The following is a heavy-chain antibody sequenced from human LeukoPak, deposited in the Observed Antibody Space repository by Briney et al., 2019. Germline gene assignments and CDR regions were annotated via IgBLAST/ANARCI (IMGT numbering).Heavy chain of an antibody. CDR1: GCTFSYYW. CDR2: IKQDGSEK. J-gene: IGHJ4*02. CDR3: ARDLSHYDRTPFDY. V-gene: IGHV3-7*01. D-gene: IGHD3-22*01. Sequence: GGSMILCCGASGCTFSYYWMSWGRQAPGKGVEWVANIKQDGSEKYYVDSVKGRFTISRDNAKNSLYLQMNSLRAEDTAVYYCARDLSHYDRTPFDYWGQGTLVTVSS.